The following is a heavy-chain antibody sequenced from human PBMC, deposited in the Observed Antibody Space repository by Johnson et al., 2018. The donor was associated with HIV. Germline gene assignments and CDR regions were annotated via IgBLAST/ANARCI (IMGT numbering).Heavy chain of an antibody. CDR1: GFTFSSYG. V-gene: IGHV3-30*18. Sequence: QVQLVESGGGVVQPGRSLRLSCAASGFTFSSYGMHWVRQAPGKGLEWVAVISYDGSNKYYADSVKGRFTISRDNSKNTLYLQMNSLRAEDTAVYYCAKGFFERDDAFDIWGQGTMVTVSS. CDR3: AKGFFERDDAFDI. J-gene: IGHJ3*02. D-gene: IGHD1-1*01. CDR2: ISYDGSNK.